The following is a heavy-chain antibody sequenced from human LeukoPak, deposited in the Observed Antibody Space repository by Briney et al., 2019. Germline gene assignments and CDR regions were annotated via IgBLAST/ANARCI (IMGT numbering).Heavy chain of an antibody. D-gene: IGHD3-10*01. Sequence: SETLSLTCTVSGGSISSSSYYWGWIRQPPGKGLEWIGSIYYSGSTYYNPSLKSRVTLSVDTSKNQFSLKLSSVTAADTAVYYCARHYYGSGSYDCWGQGTLVTVSS. CDR2: IYYSGST. CDR3: ARHYYGSGSYDC. J-gene: IGHJ4*02. V-gene: IGHV4-39*07. CDR1: GGSISSSSYY.